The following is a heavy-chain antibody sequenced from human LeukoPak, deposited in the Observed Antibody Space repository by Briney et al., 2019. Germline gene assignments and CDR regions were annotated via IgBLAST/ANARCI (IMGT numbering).Heavy chain of an antibody. J-gene: IGHJ6*02. CDR1: GGSISSYY. D-gene: IGHD6-19*01. CDR2: IYYSGST. V-gene: IGHV4-59*01. CDR3: ARDNPHSSGWYTGYYRGMDV. Sequence: SETLSLTCTVSGGSISSYYWSWIRQPPGKGLMWIGSIYYSGSTNYNPSLNSVVTISVDSSNNDFSLKLRSVTAADTAVYYCARDNPHSSGWYTGYYRGMDVWGQGATVTVSS.